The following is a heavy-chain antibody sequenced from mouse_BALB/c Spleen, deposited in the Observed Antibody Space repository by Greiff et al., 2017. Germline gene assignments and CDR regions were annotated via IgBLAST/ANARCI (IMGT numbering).Heavy chain of an antibody. J-gene: IGHJ4*01. D-gene: IGHD1-2*01. Sequence: EVQGVESGGGLVKPGGSLKLSCAASGFTFSSYAMSWVRQSPEKRLEWVAEISSGGSYTYYPDTVTGRFTISRDNAKNTLYLEMSSLRSEDTAMYYCAREITTATYAMDYWGQGTSVTVSS. V-gene: IGHV5-9-4*01. CDR1: GFTFSSYA. CDR2: ISSGGSYT. CDR3: AREITTATYAMDY.